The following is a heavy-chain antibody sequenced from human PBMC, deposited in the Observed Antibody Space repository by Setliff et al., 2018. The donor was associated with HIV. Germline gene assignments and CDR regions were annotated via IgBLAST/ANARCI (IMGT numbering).Heavy chain of an antibody. V-gene: IGHV1-24*01. CDR2: FDPEERDT. Sequence: WASVKVSCKVSGYTHIELSIHWVRQAPGKGLEWLGGFDPEERDTNYAQKFQGRFTMTEDTSTDTAYMELSRLRSEDTAVYFCAADYYDSSGFYVWLGFWGQGTLVTVSS. CDR3: AADYYDSSGFYVWLGF. D-gene: IGHD3-22*01. CDR1: GYTHIELS. J-gene: IGHJ4*02.